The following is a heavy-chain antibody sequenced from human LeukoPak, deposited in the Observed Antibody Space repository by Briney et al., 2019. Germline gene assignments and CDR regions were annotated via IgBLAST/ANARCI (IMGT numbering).Heavy chain of an antibody. Sequence: GASLKISCEGSGYSFTNYWIGWVRQMPGKGLEWMGIIYPRDSDTRYSPSFQGQVTISADKSISTAYLQWSSLKASDTAMYFCARLGYYGSGTFGLPDAFDIWGQGTMVTVSS. D-gene: IGHD3-10*01. CDR1: GYSFTNYW. J-gene: IGHJ3*02. CDR3: ARLGYYGSGTFGLPDAFDI. CDR2: IYPRDSDT. V-gene: IGHV5-51*01.